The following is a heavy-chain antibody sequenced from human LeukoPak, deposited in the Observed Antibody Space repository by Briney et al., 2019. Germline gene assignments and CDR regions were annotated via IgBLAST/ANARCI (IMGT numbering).Heavy chain of an antibody. D-gene: IGHD3-22*01. CDR2: IYYSGST. CDR1: GGSISSGGYY. Sequence: SETLSLTCTVSGGSISSGGYYWSWIRQHLGKGLEWIGCIYYSGSTYYNPSLKSRVTISVDTSKNQFSLKLSSVTAADTAVYYCARGHYYDSSGYPPVGAFDIWGQGTMVTVSS. J-gene: IGHJ3*02. V-gene: IGHV4-31*03. CDR3: ARGHYYDSSGYPPVGAFDI.